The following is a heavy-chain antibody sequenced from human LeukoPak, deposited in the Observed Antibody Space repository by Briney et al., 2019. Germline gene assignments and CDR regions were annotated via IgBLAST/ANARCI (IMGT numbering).Heavy chain of an antibody. CDR1: GFSFSNDY. J-gene: IGHJ4*02. CDR3: SRDRPYGGLNGFDY. D-gene: IGHD4/OR15-4a*01. CDR2: IYTDGRT. Sequence: PGGSLRLSCVASGFSFSNDYMSWVRQAPGKGLEGVSVIYTDGRTFYSDSVRGRFSISRDNPKNTLYLQMNSLRVDDTAIYYCSRDRPYGGLNGFDYWGQGTLVTVTS. V-gene: IGHV3-53*01.